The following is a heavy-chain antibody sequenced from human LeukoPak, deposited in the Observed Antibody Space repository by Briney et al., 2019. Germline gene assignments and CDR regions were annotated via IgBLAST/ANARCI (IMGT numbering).Heavy chain of an antibody. D-gene: IGHD3-10*01. Sequence: PGGSLRLSCAASGFTFSIYSMNWVRQAPGKGLEWVSYISSSSSTIYYADSVKGRFTISRDNAKNSLYLQMNSLRAEDTAVYYCAREGSGSGVDYWGQGTLVTVSS. CDR2: ISSSSSTI. V-gene: IGHV3-48*01. CDR3: AREGSGSGVDY. J-gene: IGHJ4*02. CDR1: GFTFSIYS.